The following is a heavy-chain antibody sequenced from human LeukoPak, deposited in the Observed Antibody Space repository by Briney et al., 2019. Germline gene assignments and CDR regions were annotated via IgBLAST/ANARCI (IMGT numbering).Heavy chain of an antibody. CDR2: ISSSGSSI. V-gene: IGHV3-21*01. CDR3: ARPMITVTTFDAFDI. Sequence: GGSLRLSCAASGFTFSSYSMNWVRQAPGKGLEWVSSISSSGSSIYYVDSVKGRFTISRDNAKNSLYLQMNSLRAEDTAVYYCARPMITVTTFDAFDIWGQGTMVTVSS. J-gene: IGHJ3*02. CDR1: GFTFSSYS. D-gene: IGHD4-17*01.